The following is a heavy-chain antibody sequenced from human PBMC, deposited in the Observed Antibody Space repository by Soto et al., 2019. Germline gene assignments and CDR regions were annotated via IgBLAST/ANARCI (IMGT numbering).Heavy chain of an antibody. Sequence: EVQLVESGGGLVQPGGSLRLSCAASGFTVSSYWMHWVRQAPGQGLVWVSRINSDGSSTSYADSGKGRFTISRDNAKNSLDLEMNRLRAEDTAVYYCAVAVAGPTPIGYWGQGTLVTVSS. CDR3: AVAVAGPTPIGY. CDR2: INSDGSST. CDR1: GFTVSSYW. D-gene: IGHD6-19*01. V-gene: IGHV3-74*01. J-gene: IGHJ4*02.